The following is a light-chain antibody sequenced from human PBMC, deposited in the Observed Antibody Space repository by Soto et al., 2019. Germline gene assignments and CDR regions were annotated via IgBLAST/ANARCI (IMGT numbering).Light chain of an antibody. J-gene: IGKJ3*01. CDR3: QQRRNWVS. V-gene: IGKV3-11*01. Sequence: LTQSPAILSLSPGERATLSCTASQSVDTYIAWYQQRPGQPPRLLIHDTSHRASGVPARFRGSGSGTDFTLTTTSLEPEDFGVYFCQQRRNWVSFGPGTRL. CDR2: DTS. CDR1: QSVDTY.